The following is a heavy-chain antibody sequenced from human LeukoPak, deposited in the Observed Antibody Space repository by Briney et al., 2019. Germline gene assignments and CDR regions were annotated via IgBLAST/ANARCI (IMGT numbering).Heavy chain of an antibody. CDR3: ARDQVRYGGSFDASDI. D-gene: IGHD1-26*01. Sequence: GASVKVSCKASGYTFTSYGISWVRQAPGQGLEWMGWISAYNGNTNYAQKLQGRVTMTTDTSTSTAYMELRSLRSDDTAVYYCARDQVRYGGSFDASDIWGQGTMVTVSS. J-gene: IGHJ3*02. CDR2: ISAYNGNT. V-gene: IGHV1-18*01. CDR1: GYTFTSYG.